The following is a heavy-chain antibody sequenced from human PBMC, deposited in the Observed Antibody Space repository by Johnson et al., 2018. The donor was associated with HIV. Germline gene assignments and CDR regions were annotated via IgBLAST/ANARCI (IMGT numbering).Heavy chain of an antibody. V-gene: IGHV3-30*02. CDR1: GFVFSDYV. CDR2: IRYDGSGK. J-gene: IGHJ3*02. Sequence: QVHLVESGGGVVQPGGSLTLSCAASGFVFSDYVMHWVRQAPGKGLDWVTFIRYDGSGKYYADSVNGRFTISRDNSKNSLSLQMNSLRAEDTAVYYCAREIVAAKDAFDIWGQGTMVTVSS. CDR3: AREIVAAKDAFDI. D-gene: IGHD2-15*01.